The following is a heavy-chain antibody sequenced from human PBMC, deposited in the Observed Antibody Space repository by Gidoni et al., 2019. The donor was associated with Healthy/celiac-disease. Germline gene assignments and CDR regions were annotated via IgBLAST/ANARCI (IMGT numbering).Heavy chain of an antibody. CDR3: AKAPPAAGFDY. J-gene: IGHJ4*02. CDR1: GFTFSSYA. D-gene: IGHD2-2*01. V-gene: IGHV3-23*01. CDR2: ISGSGGST. Sequence: EVQLLESGGGLVQLGGSPSLSCDPSGFTFSSYAMSWVRQAPGKGLEWVSAISGSGGSTYYADSVKGRFTISRDKSKNTLYLQMNSLRAEDTAVYYCAKAPPAAGFDYWGQGTLVTASS.